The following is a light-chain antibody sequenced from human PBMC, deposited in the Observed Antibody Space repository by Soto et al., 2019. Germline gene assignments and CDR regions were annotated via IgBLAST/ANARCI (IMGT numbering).Light chain of an antibody. CDR3: QQYNNWPFT. Sequence: EIVLTQSPATLSLSPGERATLSCRASQSVSSYLAWYQQKPGQAPRLLIYGASTRATGIPARFSGSGSGTEFTLTISSLLSEDFAVYYCQQYNNWPFTFGPGTKVDIK. CDR1: QSVSSY. V-gene: IGKV3-15*01. J-gene: IGKJ3*01. CDR2: GAS.